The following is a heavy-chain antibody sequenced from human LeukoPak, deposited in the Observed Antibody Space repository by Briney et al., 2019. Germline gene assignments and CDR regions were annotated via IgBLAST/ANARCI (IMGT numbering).Heavy chain of an antibody. J-gene: IGHJ4*02. D-gene: IGHD3-22*01. CDR2: INPNSGGT. CDR1: GYTFTGYY. CDR3: ARDYYDSSGYRDY. V-gene: IGHV1-2*02. Sequence: GPVKVSCKASGYTFTGYYMHWVRQAPGQGLEWMGWINPNSGGTNYAQKFQGRVTMTRDTSISTAYMELSRLRSDDTAVYYCARDYYDSSGYRDYWGQGTLVTVSS.